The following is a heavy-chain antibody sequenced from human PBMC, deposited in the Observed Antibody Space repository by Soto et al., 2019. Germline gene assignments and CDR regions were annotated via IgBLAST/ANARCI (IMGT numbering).Heavy chain of an antibody. Sequence: QVQLVESGGGVVQPGRSLRLSCAASGFTFSSYAMHWVRQAPGKGLEWVAVISYDGSNKYYADSVKGRFTISRDNSKNTLYLQMNSLRAEDTAVHYCARSPGGMDVWGQRTTVTVSS. CDR3: ARSPGGMDV. CDR1: GFTFSSYA. V-gene: IGHV3-30-3*01. CDR2: ISYDGSNK. J-gene: IGHJ6*02.